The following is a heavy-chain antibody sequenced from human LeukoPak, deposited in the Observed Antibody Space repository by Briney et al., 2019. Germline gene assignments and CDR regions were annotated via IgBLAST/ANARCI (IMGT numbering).Heavy chain of an antibody. J-gene: IGHJ3*02. D-gene: IGHD2-2*01. CDR2: ISGSGTIT. CDR1: GFTFTDYY. CDR3: ARPRYCSSTSCYEDAFGI. V-gene: IGHV3-11*04. Sequence: PGGSLRLSCAASGFTFTDYYMSWIRQAPGKGLEWLSYISGSGTITYYGDSVKGRFTISRDNAKNSQYLQMNSLRAEDTAVYYCARPRYCSSTSCYEDAFGIWGQGTMVTLSS.